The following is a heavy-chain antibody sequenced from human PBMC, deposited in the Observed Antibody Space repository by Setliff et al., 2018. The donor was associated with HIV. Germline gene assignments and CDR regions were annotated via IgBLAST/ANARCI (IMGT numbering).Heavy chain of an antibody. J-gene: IGHJ4*02. D-gene: IGHD5-18*01. Sequence: PSETLSLTCTVSGGSVNSATYYWSWIRQHPGKGLEWIGYIDYSGSAFYNPSLKSRITISVDTSKNQFSLRMKSVTAADTAMYYCAREGKTAMVTKYFDYWGQGTMVTSPQ. V-gene: IGHV4-31*02. CDR1: GGSVNSATYY. CDR2: IDYSGSA. CDR3: AREGKTAMVTKYFDY.